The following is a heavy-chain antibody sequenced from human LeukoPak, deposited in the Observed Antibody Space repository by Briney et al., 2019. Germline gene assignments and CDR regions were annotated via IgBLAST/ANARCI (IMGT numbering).Heavy chain of an antibody. D-gene: IGHD3-10*01. V-gene: IGHV3-33*06. Sequence: TGGSLRLSCAASGFTFSSYGMHWVRQAPGKGLEWVAVIWYDGSNKYYADSVKGRFTISRDNSKNTLYLQMNSLRAEDTAVYFCAKAQGTLWAAFDFWGQGTLVTVSS. CDR1: GFTFSSYG. CDR3: AKAQGTLWAAFDF. J-gene: IGHJ4*02. CDR2: IWYDGSNK.